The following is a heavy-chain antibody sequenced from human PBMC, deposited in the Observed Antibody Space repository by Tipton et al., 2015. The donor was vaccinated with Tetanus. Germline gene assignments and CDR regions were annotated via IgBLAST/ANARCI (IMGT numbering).Heavy chain of an antibody. CDR3: ARRGFPSGVYFFDH. CDR2: IDPSDSYT. V-gene: IGHV5-10-1*01. D-gene: IGHD3-3*01. Sequence: EVQLVQSGAEVKKPGESLRISCKASGYTFTTYWINWVRLMPGKGLEWMGTIDPSDSYTKYRPSFQGHVTLSIDKSTDTAYLQWSGLKASDTAIYYCARRGFPSGVYFFDHWGQGTQVTVSS. CDR1: GYTFTTYW. J-gene: IGHJ4*01.